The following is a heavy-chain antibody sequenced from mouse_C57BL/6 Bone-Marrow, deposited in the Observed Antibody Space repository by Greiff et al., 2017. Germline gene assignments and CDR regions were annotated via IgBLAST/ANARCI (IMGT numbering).Heavy chain of an antibody. V-gene: IGHV1-81*01. Sequence: VQLQQSGAELARPGASVKLSCKASGYTFTSYGISWVKQRTGQGLEWIGEIYPRSGNTYYNEKFKGKATLTADTSSSTAYMERRSLTSEDSAVYFYAIITVVAFSKYFDYWGQGTTLTVSS. D-gene: IGHD1-1*01. CDR3: AIITVVAFSKYFDY. J-gene: IGHJ2*01. CDR2: IYPRSGNT. CDR1: GYTFTSYG.